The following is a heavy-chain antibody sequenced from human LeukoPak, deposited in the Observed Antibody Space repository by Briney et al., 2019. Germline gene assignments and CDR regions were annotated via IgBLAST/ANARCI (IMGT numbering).Heavy chain of an antibody. Sequence: SETLSLTCTVSGGSTSSYYWSWIRQPAGKGLEWIGRIYTSGSTNYNPSLKSRVTTSVDTSKNQFSLKLSSVTAADTAVYYCARSLYSSSWYDYWGQGTLVTVSS. CDR2: IYTSGST. J-gene: IGHJ4*02. V-gene: IGHV4-4*07. CDR3: ARSLYSSSWYDY. D-gene: IGHD6-13*01. CDR1: GGSTSSYY.